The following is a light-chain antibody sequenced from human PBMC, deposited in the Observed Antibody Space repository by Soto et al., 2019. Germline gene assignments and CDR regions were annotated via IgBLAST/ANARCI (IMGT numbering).Light chain of an antibody. V-gene: IGKV3-20*01. CDR3: QQYGSSPPVT. J-gene: IGKJ5*01. Sequence: EIVLTQSPGTLSLSPGERATLSCRASQSVSSSYLAWYQQKPGQAPRLLIYGASGRATGIPDRFSGRGSGTDFNLTISRLEPEDFAVYYCQQYGSSPPVTFGQGTRLEIK. CDR1: QSVSSSY. CDR2: GAS.